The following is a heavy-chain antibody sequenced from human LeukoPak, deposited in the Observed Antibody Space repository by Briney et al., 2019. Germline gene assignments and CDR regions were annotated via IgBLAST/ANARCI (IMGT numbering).Heavy chain of an antibody. V-gene: IGHV3-74*03. CDR2: INGDGSNT. CDR3: TRDGAVGEPFDY. J-gene: IGHJ4*02. D-gene: IGHD3-10*01. Sequence: GGSLRLSCAASGFTFSSHWMHWVRQAPGKGLVWVSRINGDGSNTTYADSVKGRFTISRDNAKNTLYLQMNSLSAEDTAVYYCTRDGAVGEPFDYWGQGTLVTVSS. CDR1: GFTFSSHW.